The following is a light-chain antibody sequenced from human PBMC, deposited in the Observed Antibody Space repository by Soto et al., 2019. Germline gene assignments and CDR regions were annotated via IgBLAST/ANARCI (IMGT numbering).Light chain of an antibody. CDR2: EVS. CDR1: SSDVGGYNY. Sequence: QSVLTQAPSASGSPGQSVTMSCTGTSSDVGGYNYVSWYQQHPGKAPKLMIYEVSKRPSGVPDRFSGSKSGNTASLTVSGLQAEDEADYYCTSYAGSNNFFYVFGTGTKVTVL. J-gene: IGLJ1*01. CDR3: TSYAGSNNFFYV. V-gene: IGLV2-8*01.